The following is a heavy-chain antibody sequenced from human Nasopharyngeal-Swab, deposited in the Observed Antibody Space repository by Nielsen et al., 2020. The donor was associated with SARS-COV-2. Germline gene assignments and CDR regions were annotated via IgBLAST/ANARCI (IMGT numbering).Heavy chain of an antibody. CDR3: ARFARELLSGSGRYHLDY. V-gene: IGHV4-59*01. Sequence: GSLRLSCTVSGGSISSYYWSWIRQPPGKGLEWIGYIYYSGSTNYNPSLKSRVTISVDTSKNQFSLKLSSVTAADTAVYYCARFARELLSGSGRYHLDYWGQGTLVTVSS. CDR1: GGSISSYY. J-gene: IGHJ4*02. D-gene: IGHD3-10*01. CDR2: IYYSGST.